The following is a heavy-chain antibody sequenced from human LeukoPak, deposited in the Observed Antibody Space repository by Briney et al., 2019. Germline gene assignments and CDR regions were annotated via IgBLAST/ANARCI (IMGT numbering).Heavy chain of an antibody. Sequence: GGSLRLSCGASGVTFSAYSMNWVRQAPGKGLEWVSYITSSISTISYAESVKGRFTIPRDNGKNSLYLQMNSLRDEDTAVYYCVRDLGWAFDYWGQGTLVTVSS. V-gene: IGHV3-48*02. CDR2: ITSSISTI. CDR3: VRDLGWAFDY. J-gene: IGHJ4*02. CDR1: GVTFSAYS. D-gene: IGHD6-19*01.